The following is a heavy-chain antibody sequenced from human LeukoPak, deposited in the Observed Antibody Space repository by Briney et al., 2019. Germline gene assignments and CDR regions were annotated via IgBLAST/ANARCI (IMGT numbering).Heavy chain of an antibody. V-gene: IGHV3-30*02. J-gene: IGHJ4*02. D-gene: IGHD2-2*01. Sequence: GGSLRLSCAASGFTFSSYGMHWVRQAPGKGLEWVAFIRYDGSNKYYADSVKGRFTISRDNSKNTLYLQMNGLRAEDTAVYFCARERKSSTSMDYWGQGTLVTVSS. CDR2: IRYDGSNK. CDR1: GFTFSSYG. CDR3: ARERKSSTSMDY.